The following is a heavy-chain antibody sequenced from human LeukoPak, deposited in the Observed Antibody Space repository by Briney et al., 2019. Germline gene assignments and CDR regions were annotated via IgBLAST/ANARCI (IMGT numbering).Heavy chain of an antibody. D-gene: IGHD2-2*01. V-gene: IGHV3-23*01. CDR1: GFTFSSYA. CDR2: ISGSGGST. Sequence: PGGSLRLPCAASGFTFSSYAMSWVRQAPGKGREWVSAISGSGGSTYYADSVKGRFTISRDNSKSTLYLQMNSLRAEDTAVYYCAKDTVPAAMYYYYYMDVWGKGTTVTVSS. J-gene: IGHJ6*03. CDR3: AKDTVPAAMYYYYYMDV.